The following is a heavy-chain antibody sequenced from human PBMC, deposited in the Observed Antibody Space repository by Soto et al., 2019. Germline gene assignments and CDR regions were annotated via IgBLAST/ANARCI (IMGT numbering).Heavy chain of an antibody. Sequence: ASVKVSCKASGYTFTSYAMHWVRQAPGQRLEWMGWINAGNGNTKYSQKFQGRVTITRDTSASTAYMELSSLRSEDTAVYYCARDAVYCSSTSCYGARAFDIWGQGTMVTVSS. V-gene: IGHV1-3*01. J-gene: IGHJ3*02. D-gene: IGHD2-2*01. CDR1: GYTFTSYA. CDR2: INAGNGNT. CDR3: ARDAVYCSSTSCYGARAFDI.